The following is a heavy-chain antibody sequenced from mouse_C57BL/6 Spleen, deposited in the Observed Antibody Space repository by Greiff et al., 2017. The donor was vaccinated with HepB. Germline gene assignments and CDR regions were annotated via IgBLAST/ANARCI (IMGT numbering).Heavy chain of an antibody. CDR2: INPSTGGT. D-gene: IGHD5-1*01. CDR1: GYSFTGYY. J-gene: IGHJ2*01. Sequence: VQLQQSGPELVKPGASVKISCKASGYSFTGYYMNWVKQSPEKSLEWIGEINPSTGGTTYNQKFKAKATLTVDKSSSTAYMQLKSLTSEDSAVYYCARWEGVLPFDYWGQGTTLTVSS. CDR3: ARWEGVLPFDY. V-gene: IGHV1-42*01.